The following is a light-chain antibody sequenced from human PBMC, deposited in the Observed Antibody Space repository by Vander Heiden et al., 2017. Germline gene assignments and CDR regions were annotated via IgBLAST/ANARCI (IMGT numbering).Light chain of an antibody. CDR3: QQYNSYSQAWT. J-gene: IGKJ1*01. CDR2: KAS. V-gene: IGKV1-5*03. Sequence: DIQMTHSPSTLSASLGDRVTITCRRSQSISSWLAWYQQNPGKAPKLLIYKASSLESGVPSRFSGSGSGTEFTLTISSLQPDDFATYYCQQYNSYSQAWTFGQGTKVEIK. CDR1: QSISSW.